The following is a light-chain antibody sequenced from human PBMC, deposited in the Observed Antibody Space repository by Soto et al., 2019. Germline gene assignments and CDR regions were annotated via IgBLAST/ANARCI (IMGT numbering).Light chain of an antibody. CDR1: QSVSSSE. CDR3: QHDGSSSPLP. CDR2: SAS. V-gene: IGKV3-20*01. J-gene: IGKJ4*01. Sequence: EIVLTQSPGTLSLSPGERATLSCRASQSVSSSELAWYQQKPAQAPRLLVYSASRRAAGIPDRFSGSGSGTDFTLPISRLEPEDFAVYYCQHDGSSSPLPFGGGTKVEIK.